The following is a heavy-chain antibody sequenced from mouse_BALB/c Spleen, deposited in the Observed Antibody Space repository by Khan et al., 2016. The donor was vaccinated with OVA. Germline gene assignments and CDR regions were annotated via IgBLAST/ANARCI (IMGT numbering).Heavy chain of an antibody. V-gene: IGHV1-5*01. CDR1: GYSFTSYW. D-gene: IGHD1-3*01. J-gene: IGHJ3*01. CDR3: TRGGYSSFAY. CDR2: IYPGNSDT. Sequence: EVQLQQSGTVLARPGAFVKMSCKASGYSFTSYWMYWVKQRPGQGLEWIGGIYPGNSDTDYNQKFKGKAKLTAGTSASTAYMELSSLTNEDSAVYYCTRGGYSSFAYWGQGTLVTVSA.